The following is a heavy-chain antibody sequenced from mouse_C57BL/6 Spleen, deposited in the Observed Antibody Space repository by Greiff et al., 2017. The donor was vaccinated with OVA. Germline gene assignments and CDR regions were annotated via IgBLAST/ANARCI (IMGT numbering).Heavy chain of an antibody. D-gene: IGHD6-2*01. J-gene: IGHJ2*01. CDR2: INYDGSST. V-gene: IGHV5-16*01. CDR1: GFTFSDYY. Sequence: EVKLVESEGGLVQPGSSMKLSCTASGFTFSDYYMAWVRQVPEKGLEWVANINYDGSSTYYLDSLKSRFIISRDNAKNILYLQMSSLKSEDTATYYCARQLVGDYFDYWGQGTTLTVSS. CDR3: ARQLVGDYFDY.